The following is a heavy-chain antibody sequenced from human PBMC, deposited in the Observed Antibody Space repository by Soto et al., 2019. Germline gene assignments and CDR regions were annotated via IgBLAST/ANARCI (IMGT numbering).Heavy chain of an antibody. CDR2: IYYSGST. CDR3: ARHWRFGELSGYYYYYYGMDV. D-gene: IGHD3-10*01. CDR1: GGSIRGSSYY. V-gene: IGHV4-39*01. Sequence: PAETLSLTCTVAGGSIRGSSYYWAGIRQPPGKGLEWIGSIYYSGSTYYNPSLKRRVTISVDTSKNQFSLKLSSVTAADTAVYYCARHWRFGELSGYYYYYYGMDVWGQGTTVT. J-gene: IGHJ6*02.